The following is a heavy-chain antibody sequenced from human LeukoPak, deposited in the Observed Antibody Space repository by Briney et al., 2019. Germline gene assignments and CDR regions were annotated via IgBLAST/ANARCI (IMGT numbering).Heavy chain of an antibody. V-gene: IGHV4-34*01. D-gene: IGHD6-13*01. CDR1: GGSFSGYY. CDR3: ARPGVAAAGKGDWFDP. Sequence: PSETLSLTCAVYGGSFSGYYWSWIRQPPGKGLEWIGEINHSGSTNYNPSLKSRVTISVDTSKNQFSLKLSSVTAADTAVYYCARPGVAAAGKGDWFDPWGQGTLVTVSS. CDR2: INHSGST. J-gene: IGHJ5*02.